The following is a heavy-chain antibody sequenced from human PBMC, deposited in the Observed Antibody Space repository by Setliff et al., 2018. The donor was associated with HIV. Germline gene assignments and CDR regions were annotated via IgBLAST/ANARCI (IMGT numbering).Heavy chain of an antibody. CDR3: AREMAATTHPDDPYFQH. CDR2: ISYDGSNK. Sequence: PGGSLRLSCAASGFTFSSYAMHWVRQAPGKGLEWVAVISYDGSNKYYADSVKGRFTISRDNSKNTLYLQMNSLRAEDTAVYYCAREMAATTHPDDPYFQHWGQGTLVTVSS. J-gene: IGHJ1*01. D-gene: IGHD1-26*01. V-gene: IGHV3-30*04. CDR1: GFTFSSYA.